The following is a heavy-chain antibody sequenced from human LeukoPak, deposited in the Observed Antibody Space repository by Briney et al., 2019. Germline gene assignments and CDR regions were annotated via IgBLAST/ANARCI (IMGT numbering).Heavy chain of an antibody. V-gene: IGHV1-18*01. CDR2: ISAYNGNT. Sequence: ASVKVSCKASGYTFTSYGISWVRQAPGQGLEWRGWISAYNGNTNYAQKLQGRVTMTTDTSTSTAYMELRSLRSDDTAVYYCARVVSSGYDYGGDSFDYWGQGTLVTVSS. J-gene: IGHJ4*02. D-gene: IGHD5-12*01. CDR1: GYTFTSYG. CDR3: ARVVSSGYDYGGDSFDY.